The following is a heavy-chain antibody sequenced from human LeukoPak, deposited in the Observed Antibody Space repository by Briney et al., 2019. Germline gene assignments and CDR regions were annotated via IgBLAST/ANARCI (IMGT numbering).Heavy chain of an antibody. D-gene: IGHD1-26*01. CDR2: VFYNGAT. CDR1: GGSISSSIYY. J-gene: IGHJ1*01. Sequence: SETLSLTCIVSGGSISSSIYYWAWVRQPPGKGLEWIGTVFYNGATQYSPSLRSRVTISIDASTNQFSLKLTSVTAADTAVYYCARDLELGHWGQGTLVTVSS. V-gene: IGHV4-39*07. CDR3: ARDLELGH.